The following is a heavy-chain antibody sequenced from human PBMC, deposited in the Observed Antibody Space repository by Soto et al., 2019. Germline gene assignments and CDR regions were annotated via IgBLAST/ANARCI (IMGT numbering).Heavy chain of an antibody. CDR1: GYSFTSYW. Sequence: PGESLKISCKGSGYSFTSYWIGWVRQMPGKGLEWMGIIYPGDSDTRYSPSFQGQVTISADKSISTAYLQWSSLKASDTAMYYCARQDCSGGSCYTGEDPAWLDPFLHGMDVWGQGTTVTVSS. CDR2: IYPGDSDT. J-gene: IGHJ6*02. CDR3: ARQDCSGGSCYTGEDPAWLDPFLHGMDV. D-gene: IGHD2-15*01. V-gene: IGHV5-51*01.